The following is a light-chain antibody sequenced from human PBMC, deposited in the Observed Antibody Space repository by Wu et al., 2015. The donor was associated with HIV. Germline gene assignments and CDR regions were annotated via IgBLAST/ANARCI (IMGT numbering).Light chain of an antibody. CDR1: QTIHSY. CDR3: QQYNMWPPLT. J-gene: IGKJ4*01. CDR2: GTS. V-gene: IGKV1-39*01. Sequence: DIQLTQSPPSLSASVGDRVTITCRASQTIHSYLNWYQQKPGKAPKLLIYGTSTLQSGVPSRFSGSGSGADFSLTISSMQSEDFAVYYCQQYNMWPPLTFGGGTKVEIK.